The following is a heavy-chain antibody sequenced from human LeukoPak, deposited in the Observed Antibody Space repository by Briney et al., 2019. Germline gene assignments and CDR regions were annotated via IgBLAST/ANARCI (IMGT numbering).Heavy chain of an antibody. D-gene: IGHD6-6*01. Sequence: GASVKVSCKASGYTFTDYYMHWVRQAPGQGLEWMGWIGPNSGGTNYAQKFQARVTMTRDSSISTAYMELTRLISDDTAVYYCARSNIAVRRGDNWFDPWGQGTLVTVSS. CDR1: GYTFTDYY. CDR3: ARSNIAVRRGDNWFDP. J-gene: IGHJ5*02. CDR2: IGPNSGGT. V-gene: IGHV1-2*02.